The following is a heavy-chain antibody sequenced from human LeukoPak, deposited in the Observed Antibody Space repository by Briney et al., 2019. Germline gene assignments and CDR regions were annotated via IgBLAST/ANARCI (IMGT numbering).Heavy chain of an antibody. CDR3: ARDNGCSGGSCYATNFDY. V-gene: IGHV3-64*01. J-gene: IGHJ4*02. CDR1: GFTFSSYA. CDR2: ISSIGGST. Sequence: GGSLRLSCAASGFTFSSYAIHWVRQAPGKGLEYVSAISSIGGSTYYANSVKGRFTISRDNSKNTLYLQMGSLRAEDMAVYYCARDNGCSGGSCYATNFDYWGQGTLVTVSS. D-gene: IGHD2-15*01.